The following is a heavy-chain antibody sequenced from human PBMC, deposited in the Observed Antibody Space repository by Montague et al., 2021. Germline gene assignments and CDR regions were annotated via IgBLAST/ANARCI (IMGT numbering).Heavy chain of an antibody. Sequence: SETLSLTCTVSGGSINSSNYYWCWIRHPPGKGLELSGSIYYSGNTYYNPSLKSRVTISVDPSKNQFSLRLSSVTAADTAVYYCARPNIVTIHWYFDLWGRGTLVLVSS. CDR1: GGSINSSNYY. V-gene: IGHV4-39*01. D-gene: IGHD5-12*01. CDR2: IYYSGNT. J-gene: IGHJ2*01. CDR3: ARPNIVTIHWYFDL.